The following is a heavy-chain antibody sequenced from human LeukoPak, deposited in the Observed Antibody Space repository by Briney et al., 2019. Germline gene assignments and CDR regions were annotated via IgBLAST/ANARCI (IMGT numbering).Heavy chain of an antibody. V-gene: IGHV3-49*04. CDR2: IRSNADVGPT. CDR3: TRSYTSYWNPNWFDP. D-gene: IGHD1-1*01. CDR1: GFTFEDAA. Sequence: PGGSLRLSCIASGFTFEDAAMSWVRQAPGRGLEWIAFIRSNADVGPTEYAASVKGRFTISRDDSKSIAYLQMNSLKTEYTAVYYCTRSYTSYWNPNWFDPWGQGTLVTVSS. J-gene: IGHJ5*02.